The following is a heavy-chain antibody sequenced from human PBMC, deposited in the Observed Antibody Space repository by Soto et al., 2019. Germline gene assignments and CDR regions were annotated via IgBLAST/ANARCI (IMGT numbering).Heavy chain of an antibody. D-gene: IGHD2-2*01. V-gene: IGHV3-21*01. J-gene: IGHJ4*02. CDR1: GFTFSSYS. Sequence: GGSLRLSCAASGFTFSSYSMNWVRQAPGKGLEWVSSISSSSSYIYYADSVKGRFTISRDNAKNSLYLQMNSLRAEDTAVYYCASDPNCSSTSCYAFDYWGQGTLVTVSS. CDR3: ASDPNCSSTSCYAFDY. CDR2: ISSSSSYI.